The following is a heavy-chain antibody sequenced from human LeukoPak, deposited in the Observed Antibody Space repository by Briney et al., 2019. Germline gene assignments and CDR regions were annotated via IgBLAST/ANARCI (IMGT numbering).Heavy chain of an antibody. J-gene: IGHJ5*02. D-gene: IGHD4-23*01. CDR1: GYTFSTYA. CDR2: ISGSGGST. Sequence: QPGGSLTLSCAASGYTFSTYAMTWVRQAPGKGLEWVSGISGSGGSTFYADSVKGRFTISRDNSKNTLYLQMNTLRAEDTAVYYCAKGGRFGGTSWFDRWGQGTLVTVSS. CDR3: AKGGRFGGTSWFDR. V-gene: IGHV3-23*01.